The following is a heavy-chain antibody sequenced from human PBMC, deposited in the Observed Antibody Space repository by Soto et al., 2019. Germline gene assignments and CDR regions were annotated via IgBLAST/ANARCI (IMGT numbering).Heavy chain of an antibody. CDR2: IYRGGNT. CDR3: ARESRSRFLEWPHGFDI. J-gene: IGHJ3*02. CDR1: GFSVSSNY. Sequence: GGSLRLSCAAAGFSVSSNYMSWVRQAPGKGLEWVSIIYRGGNTYYAESEKGRFTISRDNSKNTLYLQMNSLRAEDTAMYYCARESRSRFLEWPHGFDIWGQGTMVTVSS. D-gene: IGHD3-3*01. V-gene: IGHV3-66*01.